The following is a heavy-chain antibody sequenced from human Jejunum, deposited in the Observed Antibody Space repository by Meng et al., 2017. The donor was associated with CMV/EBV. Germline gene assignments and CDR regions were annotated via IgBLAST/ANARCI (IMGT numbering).Heavy chain of an antibody. CDR1: GYTFTDYY. V-gene: IGHV1-46*01. D-gene: IGHD4-11*01. CDR2: INPTGGST. CDR3: ARVGHSNSESFDF. Sequence: AYGYTFTDYYMHWVRQAPGQGLEWVGTINPTGGSTTYAQKLQGRVAMTRDTFTGTVYLDLSSLRSEDTAVYYCARVGHSNSESFDFWGQGTPVTVSS. J-gene: IGHJ4*02.